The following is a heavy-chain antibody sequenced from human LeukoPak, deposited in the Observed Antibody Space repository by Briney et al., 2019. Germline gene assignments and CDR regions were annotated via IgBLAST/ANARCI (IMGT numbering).Heavy chain of an antibody. Sequence: GGSLRISFAAAGFTCSISVMSWVGEAPGKWLDCVFALSGSAGRTYYADSVKGRFTISRDNAKNTLYLQMNSLRAEDTAVYYCAKFPTSGVAGTLYYYGMDVWGQGTTVTVSS. V-gene: IGHV3-23*01. J-gene: IGHJ6*02. D-gene: IGHD6-19*01. CDR1: GFTCSISV. CDR2: LSGSAGRT. CDR3: AKFPTSGVAGTLYYYGMDV.